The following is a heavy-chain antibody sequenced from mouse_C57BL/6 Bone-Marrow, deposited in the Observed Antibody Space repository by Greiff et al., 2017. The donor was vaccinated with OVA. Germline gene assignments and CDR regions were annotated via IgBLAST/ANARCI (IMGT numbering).Heavy chain of an antibody. J-gene: IGHJ4*01. Sequence: EVKVVESGGGLVQPGGTLKLSCAASGFTFSDYGMAWVRQAPRKGPEWVAFISNLAYSIYYADTVTGRITISRENAKNTLYLEMSSLRSEDTAMYYCARLRHAMDYWGQGTSVTVSS. CDR2: ISNLAYSI. V-gene: IGHV5-15*01. CDR3: ARLRHAMDY. D-gene: IGHD2-12*01. CDR1: GFTFSDYG.